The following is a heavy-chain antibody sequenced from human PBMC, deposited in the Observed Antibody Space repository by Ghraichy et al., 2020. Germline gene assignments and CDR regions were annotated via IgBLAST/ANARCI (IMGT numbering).Heavy chain of an antibody. CDR2: IYSSGST. V-gene: IGHV4-59*01. CDR3: AREYCSSISCYYDAFYI. J-gene: IGHJ3*02. D-gene: IGHD2-2*01. CDR1: GGSISSYF. Sequence: SETLSLTCTVSGGSISSYFWSWIRPPPGKGLEWIGCIYSSGSTNYNPSLKRRVTLPVDTSKDQLSLKLSSVTAADTAVYYCAREYCSSISCYYDAFYIWGQGTMVTVSS.